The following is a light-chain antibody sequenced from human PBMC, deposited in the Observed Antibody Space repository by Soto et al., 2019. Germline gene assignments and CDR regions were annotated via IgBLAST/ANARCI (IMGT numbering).Light chain of an antibody. Sequence: QSALTQPASVSGSPGQSITISCTGTSSDVGAYDYVSWHQQHPDKAPKLIIYVVSNRPSGVSNRFSGSKSGNTASLTISGLQAEDEADYYCSLYTSSDTPYVFGTGTKLTVL. V-gene: IGLV2-14*01. CDR2: VVS. CDR1: SSDVGAYDY. CDR3: SLYTSSDTPYV. J-gene: IGLJ1*01.